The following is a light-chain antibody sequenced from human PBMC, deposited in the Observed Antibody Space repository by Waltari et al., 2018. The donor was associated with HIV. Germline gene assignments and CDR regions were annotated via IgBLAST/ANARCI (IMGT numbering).Light chain of an antibody. Sequence: QSALTQPPSASGTPGQRVTLSCSGSSSNVGRNAVYWYQKFPGSATQLVIYRDNQRPPGVSDRFSGSKSGAAASLAISGLRSEDEADFYCSTWDDSLKDVLFGGGTKLTVL. J-gene: IGLJ2*01. CDR1: SSNVGRNA. V-gene: IGLV1-47*01. CDR3: STWDDSLKDVL. CDR2: RDN.